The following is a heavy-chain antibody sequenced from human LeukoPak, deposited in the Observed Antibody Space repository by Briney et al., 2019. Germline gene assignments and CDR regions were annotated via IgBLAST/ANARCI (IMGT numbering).Heavy chain of an antibody. Sequence: GGSLRLSCAASGFTFSSYAMSWVRQAPGKGPEWVSAISGSDGSTYYADSVKGRFTISRDNSKNTLYLQMNSLRAEDTAVYYCAKDGIVVVTAIPDWFDPWGQGTLVTVSS. CDR1: GFTFSSYA. CDR2: ISGSDGST. V-gene: IGHV3-23*01. CDR3: AKDGIVVVTAIPDWFDP. J-gene: IGHJ5*02. D-gene: IGHD2-21*02.